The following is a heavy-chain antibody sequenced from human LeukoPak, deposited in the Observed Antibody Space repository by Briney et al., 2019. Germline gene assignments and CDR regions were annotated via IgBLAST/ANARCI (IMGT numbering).Heavy chain of an antibody. Sequence: ASVKVSCKVSGYTLTELSMHWVRQAPGKGLEWMGGFDPEDGETIYAQKFQGRVTMTEDTSTDTAYMELSSLRSEDTAVYYCATGGIYSNYSYYYYYYMDVWGKGTTVTVSS. CDR3: ATGGIYSNYSYYYYYYMDV. V-gene: IGHV1-24*01. CDR2: FDPEDGET. CDR1: GYTLTELS. J-gene: IGHJ6*03. D-gene: IGHD4-11*01.